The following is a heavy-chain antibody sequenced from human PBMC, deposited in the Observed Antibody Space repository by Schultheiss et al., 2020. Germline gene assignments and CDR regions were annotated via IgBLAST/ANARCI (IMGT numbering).Heavy chain of an antibody. CDR2: INSDGSST. CDR1: GFTFTNDW. J-gene: IGHJ4*02. CDR3: ARDRVGGRDGYNFDY. V-gene: IGHV3-74*01. D-gene: IGHD5-24*01. Sequence: GGSLRLSCAASGFTFTNDWMTWVRQAPGKGLVWVSRINSDGSSTSYADSVKGRFTISRDNAKNTLYLQMNSLRDEDTAVYYCARDRVGGRDGYNFDYWGQGTLVTVSS.